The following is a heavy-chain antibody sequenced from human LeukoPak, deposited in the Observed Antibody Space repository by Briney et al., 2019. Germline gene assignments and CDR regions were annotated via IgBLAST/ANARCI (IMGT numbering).Heavy chain of an antibody. CDR3: ARDSGGGYCSGGSCLYYYYGMDV. Sequence: GGSLRLSCAASGFTFSDYYMSWIRQAPGKGLEWVSYISSSGSTIYYADSVKGRFTISRDNAKNSLYLQMNSLRAEDTAVYYCARDSGGGYCSGGSCLYYYYGMDVWGQGTTVTVSS. V-gene: IGHV3-11*01. J-gene: IGHJ6*02. CDR1: GFTFSDYY. D-gene: IGHD2-15*01. CDR2: ISSSGSTI.